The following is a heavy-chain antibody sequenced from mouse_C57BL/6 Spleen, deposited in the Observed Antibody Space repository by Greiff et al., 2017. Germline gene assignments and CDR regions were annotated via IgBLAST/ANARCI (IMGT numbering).Heavy chain of an antibody. CDR1: GFSFNTYA. Sequence: EVKLMESGGGLVQPKGSLKLSCAASGFSFNTYAMNWVRQAPGKGLEWVARIRSKSNNYATYYADSVKDRFTISRDDSKSMLYLQMNNLKTEDTAMYYCVRRGDYYAMDYWGQGTSVTVSS. CDR2: IRSKSNNYAT. J-gene: IGHJ4*01. CDR3: VRRGDYYAMDY. V-gene: IGHV10-1*01.